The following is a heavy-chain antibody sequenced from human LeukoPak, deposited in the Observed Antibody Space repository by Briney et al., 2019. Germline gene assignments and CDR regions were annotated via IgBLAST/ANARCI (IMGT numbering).Heavy chain of an antibody. J-gene: IGHJ4*02. V-gene: IGHV3-73*01. CDR2: IRSKANSYAT. Sequence: GGSLKLSCAASGFTFSGSAMHWVRQASGKGLEWVGRIRSKANSYATAYAASVKGRFTISRDDSKNTAYLQMNSLKTEDTAVYYCTRPMGPASGYDWENFDYWGQGTLVTVSS. CDR3: TRPMGPASGYDWENFDY. D-gene: IGHD5-12*01. CDR1: GFTFSGSA.